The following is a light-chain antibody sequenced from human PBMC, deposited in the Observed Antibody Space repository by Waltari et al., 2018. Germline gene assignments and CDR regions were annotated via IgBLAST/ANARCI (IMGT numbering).Light chain of an antibody. Sequence: QSVLTQPPSASATPGQRVIISCSGSRSNLGSNYLYWYQQLPGTAPKRPSYRNNERPSGVSDRFSASKSGTSASLVISGLRSEDEAVYYCASWDDSHYVFGPGTTVTVL. CDR1: RSNLGSNY. CDR2: RNN. CDR3: ASWDDSHYV. V-gene: IGLV1-47*01. J-gene: IGLJ1*01.